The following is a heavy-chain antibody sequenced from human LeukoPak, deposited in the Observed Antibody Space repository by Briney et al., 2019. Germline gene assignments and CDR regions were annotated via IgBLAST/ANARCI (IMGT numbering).Heavy chain of an antibody. CDR1: GYTFTAYY. Sequence: ASVTVSCKXSGYTFTAYYMHWVRQAPGQGLEWMGWINPNGGGTDSAQKFQGRVTMTRDTSISTAYMELSRLRSDDTAVYYCTRALRLGELSSNYYWGQGTLVTVSS. V-gene: IGHV1-2*02. CDR3: TRALRLGELSSNYY. D-gene: IGHD3-16*02. J-gene: IGHJ4*02. CDR2: INPNGGGT.